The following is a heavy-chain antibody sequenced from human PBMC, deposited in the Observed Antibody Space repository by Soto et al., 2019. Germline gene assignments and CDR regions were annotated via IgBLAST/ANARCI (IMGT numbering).Heavy chain of an antibody. CDR1: GYTFTTSG. CDR2: ISTYNGDT. J-gene: IGHJ6*02. V-gene: IGHV1-18*01. CDR3: ARQGSWPYYYYGLDV. D-gene: IGHD1-26*01. Sequence: QVQLVQSGPEVKKPGASVKVSCEASGYTFTTSGISWVRQAPGQGLGWMGWISTYNGDTNSAQKFQGRVTMTADTATGTVYMELMSLKSDDTAVYYCARQGSWPYYYYGLDVWCQGTTVTVSS.